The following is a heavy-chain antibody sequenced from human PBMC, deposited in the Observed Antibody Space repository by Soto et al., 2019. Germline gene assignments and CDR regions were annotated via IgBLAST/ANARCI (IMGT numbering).Heavy chain of an antibody. CDR3: AKDRGLVLSFYFDY. V-gene: IGHV3-9*01. Sequence: EVQLVESGGGLVQAGRSLRLSCAASGFTFDDDAMHWVRQAPGKGLEWVSGISWNSGSIGYADSVKGRFTISRDNAKNSLYLQMNSLRAEDTALYYCAKDRGLVLSFYFDYWGQGTLVTVSS. D-gene: IGHD6-19*01. J-gene: IGHJ4*02. CDR1: GFTFDDDA. CDR2: ISWNSGSI.